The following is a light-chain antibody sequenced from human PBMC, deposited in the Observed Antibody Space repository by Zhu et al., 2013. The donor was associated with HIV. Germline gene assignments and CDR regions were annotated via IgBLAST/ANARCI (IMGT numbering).Light chain of an antibody. CDR3: QKYDGAPIT. J-gene: IGKJ5*01. CDR1: QAINNY. V-gene: IGKV1-27*01. Sequence: DIQMTQSPPSLAASVGDRVTITCRASQAINNYVAWYQQKSGKVPKLLIYDASTLQSGVPSRFSGGGSGTHFTLTISGLQHEDVATYYCQKYDGAPITFGQGTRLEIK. CDR2: DAS.